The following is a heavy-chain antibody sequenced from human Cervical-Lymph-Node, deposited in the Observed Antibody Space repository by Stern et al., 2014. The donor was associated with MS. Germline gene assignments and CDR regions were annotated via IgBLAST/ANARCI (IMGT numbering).Heavy chain of an antibody. Sequence: QVQLVQSGAEVKKPGASMKISCKASGYNFPDHAIHWVRQAPGQRLEWMGWIDGGPGTTKYSQKFQGRVSFTRDKAASAAYMDLSSLSPDDTAVYYCARQPDYSDFLDFWGQGTLVTVSS. CDR1: GYNFPDHA. CDR3: ARQPDYSDFLDF. D-gene: IGHD4-11*01. CDR2: IDGGPGTT. V-gene: IGHV1-3*01. J-gene: IGHJ4*02.